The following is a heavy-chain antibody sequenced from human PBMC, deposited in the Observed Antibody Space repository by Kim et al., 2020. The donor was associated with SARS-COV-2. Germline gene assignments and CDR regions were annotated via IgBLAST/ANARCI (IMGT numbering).Heavy chain of an antibody. V-gene: IGHV3-30*04. J-gene: IGHJ6*01. CDR3: ARGTTREYSSRWYNYYYG. Sequence: GGSLRLSCAASGFTFSSYAMHWVRQAPGKGLEWVAVISYDGSNKYYADSVKGRFTISRDNSKNTLYLQMNSLRAEDTAVYYFARGTTREYSSRWYNYYYG. D-gene: IGHD6-13*01. CDR2: ISYDGSNK. CDR1: GFTFSSYA.